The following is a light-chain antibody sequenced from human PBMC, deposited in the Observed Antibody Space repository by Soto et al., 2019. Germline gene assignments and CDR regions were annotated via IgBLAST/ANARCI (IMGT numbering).Light chain of an antibody. V-gene: IGKV3-20*01. CDR1: QSVSSTY. CDR3: QQYGSSPPYT. CDR2: GAS. Sequence: EVVLTQSPGTLSLSPGERATLSCRASQSVSSTYLAWYQHKAGQAPRLLIYGASSRATGIPDRFTGSGSGTDFTLTITRLEPEDFAVYYCQQYGSSPPYTFGQGTKLGIK. J-gene: IGKJ2*01.